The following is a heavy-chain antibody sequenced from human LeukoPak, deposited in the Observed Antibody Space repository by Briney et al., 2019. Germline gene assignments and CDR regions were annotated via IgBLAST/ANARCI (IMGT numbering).Heavy chain of an antibody. CDR3: AREEYGDYFDY. Sequence: GGSLRLSCAASGFTFSSYEMNWVRQAPGKGLEWVSYISSSGSVISYVGSVKGRFTISRDNAKNSLYLQMNSLRAEDTAVYYCAREEYGDYFDYWGQGTLVTVSS. J-gene: IGHJ4*02. CDR1: GFTFSSYE. D-gene: IGHD4-17*01. CDR2: ISSSGSVI. V-gene: IGHV3-48*03.